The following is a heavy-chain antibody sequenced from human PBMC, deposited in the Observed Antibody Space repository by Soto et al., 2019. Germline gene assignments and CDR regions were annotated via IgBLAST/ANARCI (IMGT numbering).Heavy chain of an antibody. J-gene: IGHJ4*02. CDR2: ISYDGSNK. D-gene: IGHD5-18*01. CDR1: GFTFSSYG. Sequence: PGGSLRLSCAASGFTFSSYGMHWVRQAPGKGLEWVAVISYDGSNKYYADSVKGRFTTSRDNSKNTLYLQMNSLRAEDTAVYYCAKGQTAMVTYFDYWGQGTLVTVSS. CDR3: AKGQTAMVTYFDY. V-gene: IGHV3-30*18.